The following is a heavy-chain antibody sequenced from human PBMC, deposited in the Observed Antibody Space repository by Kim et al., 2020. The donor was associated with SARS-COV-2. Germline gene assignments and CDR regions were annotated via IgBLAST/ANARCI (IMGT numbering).Heavy chain of an antibody. CDR3: ARDSRGYSYGGPLDY. V-gene: IGHV1-69*01. Sequence: QKFQGRVTITADESTSTAYMELSSLRSEDTAVYYCARDSRGYSYGGPLDYWGQGTLVTVSS. D-gene: IGHD5-18*01. J-gene: IGHJ4*02.